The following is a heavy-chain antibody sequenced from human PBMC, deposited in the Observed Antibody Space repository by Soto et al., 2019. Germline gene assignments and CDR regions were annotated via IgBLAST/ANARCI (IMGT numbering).Heavy chain of an antibody. J-gene: IGHJ4*02. CDR1: GFTFSSYV. CDR2: ISTDGTEK. V-gene: IGHV3-30*14. CDR3: ASGGTRWLKSTFDY. D-gene: IGHD1-1*01. Sequence: GGSLRLSCVASGFTFSSYVIHWVRQAPGKGLEWVALISTDGTEKHYPGSVRGRFTISRDNSKNTLYLQMNSLRIEDTAVYYCASGGTRWLKSTFDYCGQGTLVTVYS.